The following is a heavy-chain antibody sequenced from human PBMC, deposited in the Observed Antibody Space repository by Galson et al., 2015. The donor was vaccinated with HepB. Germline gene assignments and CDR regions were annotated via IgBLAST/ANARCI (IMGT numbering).Heavy chain of an antibody. CDR3: AREDTFVLWFEDYYYGMDV. D-gene: IGHD3-10*01. CDR1: GFTFSSYA. V-gene: IGHV3-30*04. J-gene: IGHJ6*02. CDR2: ISYDGSNK. Sequence: SLRLSCAASGFTFSSYAMHWVRQAPGKGLEWVAVISYDGSNKYYADSVKGRFTISRDNSKNTLYLQMNSLRAEDTAVYYCAREDTFVLWFEDYYYGMDVWGQGATVTVSS.